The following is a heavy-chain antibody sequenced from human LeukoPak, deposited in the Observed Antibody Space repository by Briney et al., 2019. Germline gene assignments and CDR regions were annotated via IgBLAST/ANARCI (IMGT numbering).Heavy chain of an antibody. CDR1: GGSFSGYY. J-gene: IGHJ6*04. V-gene: IGHV3-11*04. Sequence: LSLTCAVYGGSFSGYYWSWIRRPPGKGLEWVSYISSSGSTIYYADSVKGRFTISRDNAKNSLYLQMNSLRAEDTAVYYCAELGITMIGGVWGKGTAVTISS. CDR2: ISSSGSTI. CDR3: AELGITMIGGV. D-gene: IGHD3-10*02.